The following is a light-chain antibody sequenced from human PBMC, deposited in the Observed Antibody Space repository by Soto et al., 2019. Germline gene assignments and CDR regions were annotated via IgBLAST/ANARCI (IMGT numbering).Light chain of an antibody. CDR1: QSVLYSSNNKNY. CDR3: QQYYRTPPT. CDR2: WAS. J-gene: IGKJ1*01. Sequence: DIVMTQSQDSLAVSLGERATINCKSSQSVLYSSNNKNYIAWYQQKPGQPPKLLIYWASTRESGVPDRFSGSGSGTDFTLTISSLQAEDVAVYSCQQYYRTPPTFGQGTKVEIK. V-gene: IGKV4-1*01.